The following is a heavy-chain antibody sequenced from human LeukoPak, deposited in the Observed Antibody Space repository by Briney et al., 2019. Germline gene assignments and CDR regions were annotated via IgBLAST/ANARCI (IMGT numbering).Heavy chain of an antibody. Sequence: ASVKVSCKASGYTFTGYYMHWVRQAPGQGLGWMGWINPNSGGTNYAQKFQGRVTMTRDTSISTAYMELSRLRSDDTAVYYCARSRTGSGFLFDYWGQGTLVTVSS. CDR1: GYTFTGYY. CDR2: INPNSGGT. V-gene: IGHV1-2*02. D-gene: IGHD3-10*01. J-gene: IGHJ4*02. CDR3: ARSRTGSGFLFDY.